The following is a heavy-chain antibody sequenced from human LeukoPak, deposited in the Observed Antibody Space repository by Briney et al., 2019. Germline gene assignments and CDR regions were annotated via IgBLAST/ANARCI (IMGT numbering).Heavy chain of an antibody. V-gene: IGHV3-23*01. Sequence: PGGSLRLSCAASGFTFSSYAMSWVRQAPGKGLEWVSVMTRTGTTYYADSVKGRCTISRDNSKNTLYLQMNSLRAEDTAVYSCSKDAVAPGSGGVYFDYWGQGTLVTVSS. J-gene: IGHJ4*02. CDR3: SKDAVAPGSGGVYFDY. CDR2: MTRTGTT. D-gene: IGHD3-10*01. CDR1: GFTFSSYA.